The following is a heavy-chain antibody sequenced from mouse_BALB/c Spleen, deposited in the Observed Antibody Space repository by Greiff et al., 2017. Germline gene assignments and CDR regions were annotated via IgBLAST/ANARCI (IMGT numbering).Heavy chain of an antibody. CDR2: ISSGGGST. CDR3: EGQGGVDY. J-gene: IGHJ2*01. CDR1: GFAFSSYD. V-gene: IGHV5-12-1*01. Sequence: EVMLVESGGGLVKPGGSLKLSCAASGFAFSSYDMSWVRQTPEKRLEWVAYISSGGGSTYYPDTVKGRITISRDNANNILYRQMSSLKSEDTAMYCCEGQGGVDYWGQGTTLTVSS.